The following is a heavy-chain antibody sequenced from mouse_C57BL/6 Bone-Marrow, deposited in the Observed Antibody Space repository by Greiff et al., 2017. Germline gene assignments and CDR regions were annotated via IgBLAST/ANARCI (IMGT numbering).Heavy chain of an antibody. CDR2: IYPGDGDT. D-gene: IGHD1-1*01. J-gene: IGHJ1*03. CDR1: GYAFSSSW. CDR3: ARDYGSSVYWYFDV. Sequence: VQLQQSGPELVKPGASVKISCKASGYAFSSSWMNWVKQRPGKGLEWIGRIYPGDGDTNYNGKVKGKATLTADKSSSTAYMQLSSLTSEDSAVYFCARDYGSSVYWYFDVWGTGTTVTVSS. V-gene: IGHV1-82*01.